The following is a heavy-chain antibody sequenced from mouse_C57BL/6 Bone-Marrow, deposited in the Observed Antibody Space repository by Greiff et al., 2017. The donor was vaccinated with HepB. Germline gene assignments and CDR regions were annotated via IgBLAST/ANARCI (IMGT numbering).Heavy chain of an antibody. Sequence: QVQLQQPGAELVRPGSSVKLSCKASGYTFTSYWMDWVKQRPGQGLEWIGNIYPSDSETHYNQKFKDKATLTVDKSSSTAYMQLSSLTSEDSAVYYCARVLVARAYWGQETLVTVAA. V-gene: IGHV1-61*01. D-gene: IGHD1-1*01. CDR1: GYTFTSYW. J-gene: IGHJ3*01. CDR2: IYPSDSET. CDR3: ARVLVARAY.